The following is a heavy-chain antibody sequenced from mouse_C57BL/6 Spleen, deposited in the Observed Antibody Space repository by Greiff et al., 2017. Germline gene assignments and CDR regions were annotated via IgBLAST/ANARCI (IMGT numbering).Heavy chain of an antibody. J-gene: IGHJ4*01. Sequence: VQLQQSGAELARPGASVKLSCKASGYTFTSYGISWVKQRTGQGLEWIGEIYPRSGNTYYNEKFKGKATLTADKSSSTAYMELRSLTSEDSAVYFCAEGYYYGSSFDYYAMDYWGQGTSVTVSS. D-gene: IGHD1-1*01. CDR3: AEGYYYGSSFDYYAMDY. CDR2: IYPRSGNT. V-gene: IGHV1-81*01. CDR1: GYTFTSYG.